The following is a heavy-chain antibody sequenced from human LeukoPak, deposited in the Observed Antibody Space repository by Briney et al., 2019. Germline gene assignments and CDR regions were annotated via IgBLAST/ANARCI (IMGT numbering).Heavy chain of an antibody. V-gene: IGHV1-69*04. D-gene: IGHD6-13*01. CDR2: IIPNLGIA. CDR1: EGTFSSYA. Sequence: SVMVSCKASEGTFSSYAISWVRQAPGQGLEWMGRIIPNLGIANYAQKFQGRVTITADKSTSTAYMELSSLRSEDTAVYYCARAVAAALGYWGQGTLVTVSS. CDR3: ARAVAAALGY. J-gene: IGHJ4*02.